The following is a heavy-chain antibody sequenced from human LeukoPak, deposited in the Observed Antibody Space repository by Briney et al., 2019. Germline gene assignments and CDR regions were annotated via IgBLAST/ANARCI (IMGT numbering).Heavy chain of an antibody. V-gene: IGHV3-7*03. CDR1: GFTFRSHA. CDR2: INQDGSEK. CDR3: ASSGMCGGGTCYDLYFDF. J-gene: IGHJ4*02. D-gene: IGHD2-15*01. Sequence: GGSLRLSCVGSGFTFRSHAMSWVRQAPEKGLEWVANINQDGSEKYYVDSVKGRFTISRDNAKNSLYLQMNSLRAEDTAVYYCASSGMCGGGTCYDLYFDFWGQGTLVTVSS.